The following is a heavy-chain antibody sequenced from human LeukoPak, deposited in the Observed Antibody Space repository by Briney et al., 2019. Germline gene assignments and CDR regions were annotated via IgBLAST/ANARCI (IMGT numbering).Heavy chain of an antibody. D-gene: IGHD1-26*01. CDR2: INHSGST. Sequence: SETLSLTCAVYGGSFSGYYWRWIRQPPGKGLEWIGEINHSGSTNYNPSLKSRVTISVDTSKNQFSLKLSSVTAADTAVYYCARDHSGSRSGDDFDYWGQGTLVTVSS. J-gene: IGHJ4*02. CDR3: ARDHSGSRSGDDFDY. V-gene: IGHV4-34*01. CDR1: GGSFSGYY.